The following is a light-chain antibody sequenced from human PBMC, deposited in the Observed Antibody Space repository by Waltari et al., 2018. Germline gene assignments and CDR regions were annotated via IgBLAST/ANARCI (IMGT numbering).Light chain of an antibody. V-gene: IGLV2-8*01. CDR1: SSDVGSSNY. CDR2: EVT. Sequence: QSALTQPPSASGSRGQSVTISCTGTSSDVGSSNYVSWYQQHPGKAPKLMIYEVTKRSSGVPDRFAGSKSGNTASLTVSGLQAEDEADYYCSSYAGSNNVIFGGGTRLTVL. CDR3: SSYAGSNNVI. J-gene: IGLJ2*01.